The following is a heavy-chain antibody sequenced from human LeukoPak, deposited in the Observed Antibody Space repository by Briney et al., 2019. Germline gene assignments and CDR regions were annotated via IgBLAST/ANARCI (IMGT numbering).Heavy chain of an antibody. J-gene: IGHJ4*02. CDR1: GFTFSSYS. CDR2: ISSSSSCI. Sequence: GGSLRLSCAASGFTFSSYSMNWVRQAPGKGLEWVSSISSSSSCIYYADSVKGRFTISRDNAKNSLYLQMNRPRAEDTAVYYCARGSEWVVVAANGFDYWGQGTLVTVSS. CDR3: ARGSEWVVVAANGFDY. V-gene: IGHV3-21*01. D-gene: IGHD2-15*01.